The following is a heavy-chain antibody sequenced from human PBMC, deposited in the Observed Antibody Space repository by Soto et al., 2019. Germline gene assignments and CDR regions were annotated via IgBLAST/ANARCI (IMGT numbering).Heavy chain of an antibody. J-gene: IGHJ5*02. CDR2: ISAYNGNT. CDR3: ARDRLMYYDFWSGYYSSGRRYNWFDP. V-gene: IGHV1-18*01. Sequence: ASVKVSCKASGYTFTSYGISWVRQAPGQGLEWMGWISAYNGNTNYAQKLQGRVTMTTDTSTSTAYMELRSLRSDDTAVYYCARDRLMYYDFWSGYYSSGRRYNWFDPWGQGTLVTVS. D-gene: IGHD3-3*01. CDR1: GYTFTSYG.